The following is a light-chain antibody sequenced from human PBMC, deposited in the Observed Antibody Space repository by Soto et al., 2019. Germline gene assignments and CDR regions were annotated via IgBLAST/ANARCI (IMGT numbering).Light chain of an antibody. CDR2: DVF. CDR3: LQRAAWPWT. V-gene: IGKV3-11*01. J-gene: IGKJ1*01. Sequence: EIVLTQAPATLSLSPGERAILSCRASQSIGNYIAWYQQKPGQAPRLLVYDVFNRATGIPARFSGSGSGTDFTLTISSLEPEDFAVYYCLQRAAWPWTFGQGTNVEVK. CDR1: QSIGNY.